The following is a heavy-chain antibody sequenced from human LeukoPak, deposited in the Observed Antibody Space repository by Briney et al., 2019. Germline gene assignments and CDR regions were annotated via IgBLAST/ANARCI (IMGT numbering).Heavy chain of an antibody. V-gene: IGHV3-30*03. CDR1: GFTFSSYG. D-gene: IGHD1-26*01. CDR2: ISYDGSNK. Sequence: GSLRLSCAASGFTFSSYGMHWVRQAPGKGLEWVAVISYDGSNKYYADSVKGRFTISRDNSKNTLYLQMNSLRAEDTAVYYCASGSYSFDYWGQGTLVTVSS. J-gene: IGHJ4*02. CDR3: ASGSYSFDY.